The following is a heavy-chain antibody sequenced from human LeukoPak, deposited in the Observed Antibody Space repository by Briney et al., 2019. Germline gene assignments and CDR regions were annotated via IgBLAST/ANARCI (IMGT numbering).Heavy chain of an antibody. CDR1: GFTFSNAW. Sequence: GGSLRLSCAASGFTFSNAWMSWVRQAPGKGLEWVSSISSSSDYIYYADSVKGRFTISRDNAKNSLYLQMNSLRAEDTAVYYCARDSWFDPWGQGTLVTDSS. J-gene: IGHJ5*02. CDR3: ARDSWFDP. V-gene: IGHV3-21*01. CDR2: ISSSSDYI.